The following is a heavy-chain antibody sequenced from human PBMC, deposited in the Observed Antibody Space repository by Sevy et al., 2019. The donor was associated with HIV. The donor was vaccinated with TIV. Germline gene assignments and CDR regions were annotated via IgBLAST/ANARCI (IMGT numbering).Heavy chain of an antibody. Sequence: GGSLRLSCAASGITFSSHAMHWVRQAPGKGLEWVTIISYDGSNKYYADSVKGRFTISRDNSKNTLYLQMNSLRAEDSAVYYCARADYGDYSGEFDYWGQGTLVTVSS. D-gene: IGHD4-17*01. CDR2: ISYDGSNK. V-gene: IGHV3-30-3*01. CDR1: GITFSSHA. J-gene: IGHJ4*02. CDR3: ARADYGDYSGEFDY.